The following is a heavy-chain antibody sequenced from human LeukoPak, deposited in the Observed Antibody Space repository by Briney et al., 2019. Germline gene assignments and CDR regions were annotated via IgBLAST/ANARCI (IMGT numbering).Heavy chain of an antibody. J-gene: IGHJ2*01. CDR3: AKDRGVVARPYWYFDL. CDR1: GFTFSSFW. D-gene: IGHD3-22*01. CDR2: ISYDGSNK. Sequence: PGGSLRLSCAASGFTFSSFWMHWVRQAPGKGLEWVAVISYDGSNKYYAGSVKGRFTISRDNSKNTLYLQMNSLRAEDTAVYYCAKDRGVVARPYWYFDLWGRGTLVTVSS. V-gene: IGHV3-30*18.